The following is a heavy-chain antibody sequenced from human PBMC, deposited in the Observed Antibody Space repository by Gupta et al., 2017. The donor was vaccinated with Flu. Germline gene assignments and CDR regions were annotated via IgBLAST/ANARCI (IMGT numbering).Heavy chain of an antibody. D-gene: IGHD4-17*01. V-gene: IGHV3-74*03. CDR1: GFTFSSSY. J-gene: IGHJ4*02. CDR2: INPDGSST. CDR3: ATVTSGC. Sequence: EMQLVESGGGLVQTGGSLRLPGAASGFTFSSSYLRWVRQAPGKGLVWVSRINPDGSSTTYAESVKGRFTISRDNAKNTLYLQMNSLGDDDTAVYYCATVTSGCWGQGTLVTVSS.